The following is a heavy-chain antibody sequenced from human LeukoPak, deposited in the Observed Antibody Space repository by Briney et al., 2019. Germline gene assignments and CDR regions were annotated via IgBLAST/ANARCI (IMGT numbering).Heavy chain of an antibody. CDR3: ARGQILGRGAFDI. D-gene: IGHD1-26*01. V-gene: IGHV3-21*01. Sequence: PGGSLRLSCAASGFTFSSYSMNWVRQAPGKGLEWVSSISSSSSYIYYADSVKGRFTISRDNAKNSLYPQMNSLRAEDTAVYYCARGQILGRGAFDIWGQGTMVTASS. CDR2: ISSSSSYI. CDR1: GFTFSSYS. J-gene: IGHJ3*02.